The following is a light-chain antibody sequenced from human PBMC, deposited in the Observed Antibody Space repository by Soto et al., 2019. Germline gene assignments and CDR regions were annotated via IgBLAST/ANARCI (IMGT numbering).Light chain of an antibody. J-gene: IGLJ2*01. CDR3: SSYAGSYTVI. CDR2: DVS. V-gene: IGLV2-11*01. Sequence: QSVLTQPRSVSGSPGQSVTISCTGTSSDVGGYNYVSWYQQHPGKAPKLMIYDVSERPSGVPDRFSGSKSGNTASLTISGLQPEDEADYYCSSYAGSYTVIFGGGTKVTVL. CDR1: SSDVGGYNY.